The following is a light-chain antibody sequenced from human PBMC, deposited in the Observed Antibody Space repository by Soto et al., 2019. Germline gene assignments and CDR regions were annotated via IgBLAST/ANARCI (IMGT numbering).Light chain of an antibody. V-gene: IGLV1-44*01. Sequence: QSVLTQPPSASGTPGQRVALSCSGSGTNIGSNNVNWYQQLPGTAPKLLIFFTDKRPSGVPDRFSGSKSGTSASLAISGLQSEDEADYYCATWDDSLNALVFGGGTQLTVL. CDR1: GTNIGSNN. J-gene: IGLJ3*02. CDR3: ATWDDSLNALV. CDR2: FTD.